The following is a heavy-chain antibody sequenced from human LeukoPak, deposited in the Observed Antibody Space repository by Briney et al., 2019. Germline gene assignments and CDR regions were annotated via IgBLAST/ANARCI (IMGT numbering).Heavy chain of an antibody. Sequence: SETLSLTCAVSGGSFSSGGYYWSWIRHHPGKGLEWLACISYSGIAYYNPSLKSRLTISVDTSKNQFSLELSSVTAAETALYYCARVLYDYYFDYWGQGTLVTVSS. CDR2: ISYSGIA. D-gene: IGHD2/OR15-2a*01. J-gene: IGHJ4*02. CDR3: ARVLYDYYFDY. V-gene: IGHV4-31*11. CDR1: GGSFSSGGYY.